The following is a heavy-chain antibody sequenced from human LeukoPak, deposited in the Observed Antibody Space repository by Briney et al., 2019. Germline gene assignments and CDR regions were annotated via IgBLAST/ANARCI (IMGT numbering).Heavy chain of an antibody. CDR3: ATDLEGNSYDTSRLPR. D-gene: IGHD3-22*01. Sequence: GGSLRLSCAASGFTFNNAWMSWVRQAPGKGLEWVGRIRSKTHGGTTDYAAPVKGRFTISRDDSKNTLYLQMNSLKTEDTAVYYCATDLEGNSYDTSRLPRWGQGTLVTVSS. CDR2: IRSKTHGGTT. CDR1: GFTFNNAW. V-gene: IGHV3-15*01. J-gene: IGHJ4*02.